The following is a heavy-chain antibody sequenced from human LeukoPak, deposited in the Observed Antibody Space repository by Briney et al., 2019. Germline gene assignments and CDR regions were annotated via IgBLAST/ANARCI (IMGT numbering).Heavy chain of an antibody. CDR2: ISGSGGST. V-gene: IGHV3-23*01. J-gene: IGHJ4*02. Sequence: GGSLRLSCAASGFTFSSYAMSWVRQAPGKGLEWVSAISGSGGSTYYADSVKGRFTISRDNSKNTLYLQMNSLRAEDTAVYYCAKDPSRGYSSSYFDYWGQGTLVTVSS. D-gene: IGHD6-13*01. CDR3: AKDPSRGYSSSYFDY. CDR1: GFTFSSYA.